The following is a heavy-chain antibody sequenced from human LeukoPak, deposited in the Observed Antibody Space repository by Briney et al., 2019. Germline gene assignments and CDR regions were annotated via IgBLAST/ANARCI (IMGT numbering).Heavy chain of an antibody. CDR3: ARGNTDPGFGELFQYYFDY. CDR2: IIPIFGTA. CDR1: GGTFSSYA. D-gene: IGHD3-10*01. J-gene: IGHJ4*02. V-gene: IGHV1-69*06. Sequence: ASVKVSCKASGGTFSSYAISWVRQAPGQGLEWMGGIIPIFGTANYAQKFQGRVTITADKSTSTAYMELSSLRSEDTAVYYCARGNTDPGFGELFQYYFDYWGQGTLVTVSS.